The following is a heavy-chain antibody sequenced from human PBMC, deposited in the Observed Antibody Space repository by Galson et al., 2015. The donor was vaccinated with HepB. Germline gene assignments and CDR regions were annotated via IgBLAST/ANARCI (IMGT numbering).Heavy chain of an antibody. CDR3: ARLPFGARARGMVYFDY. Sequence: QSGAEVKKPGESLKISCKGSGYSFTSYWIGWVRQMPGKGLEWMGIIYPSDSDVRYSPSFQGQVTISADKSISTAYLQWSSLKASDTAMYYCARLPFGARARGMVYFDYWGQGALVTVSS. CDR1: GYSFTSYW. V-gene: IGHV5-51*01. CDR2: IYPSDSDV. J-gene: IGHJ4*02. D-gene: IGHD3-10*01.